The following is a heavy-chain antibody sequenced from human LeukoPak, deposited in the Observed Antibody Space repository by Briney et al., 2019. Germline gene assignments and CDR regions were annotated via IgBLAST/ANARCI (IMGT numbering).Heavy chain of an antibody. CDR1: GYTFISYY. J-gene: IGHJ4*02. V-gene: IGHV1-46*01. CDR2: INPSADST. CDR3: ARDVGNYAFDY. Sequence: ASVKVSCKASGYTFISYYMHWVRQAPGQGLEWMAIINPSADSTSYAQKFQGRVTLTRDTSTSTVYLELSSLRSEDTAMYYCARDVGNYAFDYWGQGTLVTVSS. D-gene: IGHD4-11*01.